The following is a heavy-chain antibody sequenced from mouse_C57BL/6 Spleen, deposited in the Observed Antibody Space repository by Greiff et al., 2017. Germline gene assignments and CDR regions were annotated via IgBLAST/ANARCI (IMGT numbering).Heavy chain of an antibody. CDR3: ARTGNYYGSSSAWFAY. CDR1: GFSLTSYG. J-gene: IGHJ3*01. Sequence: QVQLRQSGPGLVQPSQRLSITCTVSGFSLTSYGVHWVRQSPGKGLEWLGVIWSGGSTNYNAAFISRLSISKDNSKSQVFFKMNSLQADDTARYYWARTGNYYGSSSAWFAYGGQVTLVTVSA. D-gene: IGHD1-1*01. V-gene: IGHV2-2*01. CDR2: IWSGGST.